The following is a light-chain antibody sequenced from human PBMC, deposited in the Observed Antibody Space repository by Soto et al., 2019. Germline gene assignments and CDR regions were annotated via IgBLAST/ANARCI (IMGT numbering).Light chain of an antibody. Sequence: DIVLTQSPGTLSLSPGDRATLSCRASQSMSSKYLAWYQQKPGQAPRLLIYGAASRAAGIPDRFSGSGSGTDFTRPISRLEPEDFAVYYCQQMFTFGPGTTVGIK. CDR1: QSMSSKY. V-gene: IGKV3-20*01. CDR3: QQMFT. J-gene: IGKJ3*01. CDR2: GAA.